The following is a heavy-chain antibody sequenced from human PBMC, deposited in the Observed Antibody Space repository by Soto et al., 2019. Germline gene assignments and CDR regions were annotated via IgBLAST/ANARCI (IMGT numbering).Heavy chain of an antibody. CDR3: ARDNVLFLYYYDSSAKGAFDI. CDR2: ISAYNGNT. V-gene: IGHV1-18*04. CDR1: GYTFTSYG. Sequence: ASVKVSCKASGYTFTSYGISWVRQAPGQGLEWMGWISAYNGNTNYAQKLQGRVTMTTDTSKSTAYMELRSLRSDDTAVYYCARDNVLFLYYYDSSAKGAFDIWGQGTMVTVSS. D-gene: IGHD3-22*01. J-gene: IGHJ3*02.